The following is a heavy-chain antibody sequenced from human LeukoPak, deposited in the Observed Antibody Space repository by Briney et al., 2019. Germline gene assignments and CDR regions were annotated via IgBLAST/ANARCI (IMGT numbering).Heavy chain of an antibody. D-gene: IGHD1-26*01. Sequence: GSLRLSCSASGFTFSHYALHWVRQAPGKGLEYVSSISSDGDSTYYADSVRGRFTVSRDNSKNTLSLQMSGLRSEDTAVYYCLRDAQWGGVGDYWGPGTLVTVSS. CDR3: LRDAQWGGVGDY. CDR1: GFTFSHYA. J-gene: IGHJ4*02. V-gene: IGHV3-64D*06. CDR2: ISSDGDST.